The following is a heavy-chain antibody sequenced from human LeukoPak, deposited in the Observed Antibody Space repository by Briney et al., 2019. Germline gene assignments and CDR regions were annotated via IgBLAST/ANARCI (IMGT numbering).Heavy chain of an antibody. CDR1: GGSISSYY. D-gene: IGHD6-19*01. J-gene: IGHJ4*02. CDR2: IYTSGST. CDR3: ARDSGIVVAGGIIY. Sequence: SETLSLTCTVSGGSISSYYWSWIRQPAGKGLEWIGRIYTSGSTNYNPSLKSRVTMSVNTSKSQFSLKLSSVTAADTAVYYCARDSGIVVAGGIIYWGQGTLVTVSS. V-gene: IGHV4-4*07.